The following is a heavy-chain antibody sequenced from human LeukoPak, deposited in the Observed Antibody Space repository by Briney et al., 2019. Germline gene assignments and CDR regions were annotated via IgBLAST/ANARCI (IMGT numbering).Heavy chain of an antibody. V-gene: IGHV1-2*02. J-gene: IGHJ3*02. D-gene: IGHD3-10*01. Sequence: ASVKVSCKASGYTLTGYYMHWVRQAPGQGLEWMGWINPNSGGTNYAQKFQGRVTMTRDTSISTAYMELSRLRSDDTAVYYCATDYYGSGSYAHDAFDIWGQGTMVTVSS. CDR3: ATDYYGSGSYAHDAFDI. CDR1: GYTLTGYY. CDR2: INPNSGGT.